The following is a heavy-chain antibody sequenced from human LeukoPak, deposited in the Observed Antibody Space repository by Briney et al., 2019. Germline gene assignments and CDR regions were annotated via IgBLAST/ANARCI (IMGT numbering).Heavy chain of an antibody. CDR3: AKDRVRYSSSWYYFDY. Sequence: GGSLRLSCAASGFTFSSYAMSWVRQAPGKGLEWVSAISGSGGSTYYADSVKGRFTISRDNSKSTLYLQMNSLRAEDTAVYYCAKDRVRYSSSWYYFDYWGQGTLVTVSS. CDR1: GFTFSSYA. D-gene: IGHD6-13*01. CDR2: ISGSGGST. V-gene: IGHV3-23*01. J-gene: IGHJ4*02.